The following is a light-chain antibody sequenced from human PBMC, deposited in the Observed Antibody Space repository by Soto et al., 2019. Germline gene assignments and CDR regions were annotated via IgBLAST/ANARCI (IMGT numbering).Light chain of an antibody. V-gene: IGKV3-20*01. J-gene: IGKJ1*01. CDR1: QSVNSSH. Sequence: EIVLTQSPGTLSLSPGERATLSCRASQSVNSSHLVWYQQKPGQAPRVLIYGTSIRVTGIPDRISGSGSGTDFTLTISRLEPEDFAVYYCRQYGRTFGQGTKVDIK. CDR3: RQYGRT. CDR2: GTS.